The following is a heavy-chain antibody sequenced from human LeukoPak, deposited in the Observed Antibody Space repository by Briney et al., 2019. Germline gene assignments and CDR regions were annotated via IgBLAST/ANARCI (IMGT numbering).Heavy chain of an antibody. CDR1: GFTFSSYA. CDR3: ARDPGYSSSSFFDY. Sequence: PGRSLRLSCAASGFTFSSYAMHWVCQAPGKGLEWVAVISYDGSNKYYADSVKGRFTISRDNSKNTLYLQMNSLRAEDTAVYYCARDPGYSSSSFFDYWGQGTLVTVSS. J-gene: IGHJ4*02. D-gene: IGHD6-6*01. V-gene: IGHV3-30-3*01. CDR2: ISYDGSNK.